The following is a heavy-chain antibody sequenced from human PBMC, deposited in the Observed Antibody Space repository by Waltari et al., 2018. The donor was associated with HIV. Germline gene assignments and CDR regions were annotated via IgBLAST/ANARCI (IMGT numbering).Heavy chain of an antibody. CDR2: IWYDGSNK. CDR3: ARDSITVSGTFDY. V-gene: IGHV3-33*01. D-gene: IGHD6-19*01. J-gene: IGHJ4*02. CDR1: GFTFSGYG. Sequence: VQLVESGGGVVQYGRSLRLSCVVSGFTFSGYGIPWVRQAPGKGLEWVAVIWYDGSNKYYADSVKGRFSISRDNSKNTVYLQMNSLRAEDTAEYYCARDSITVSGTFDYWGQGTLVTVSS.